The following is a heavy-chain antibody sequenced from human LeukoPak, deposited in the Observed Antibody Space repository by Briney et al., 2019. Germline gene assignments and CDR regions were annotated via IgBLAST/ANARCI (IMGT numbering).Heavy chain of an antibody. CDR2: INAGNGIT. CDR1: GYIFTAYA. D-gene: IGHD6-19*01. V-gene: IGHV1-3*01. Sequence: ASVKVSCKAPGYIFTAYAIHWVRQAPGQGLEWMGWINAGNGITKYSQKLQGRVTITRDTSATTVYMELSSLRSEDTALYYCARDFGSSSGYYWFDPWGQGTLVTVSS. J-gene: IGHJ5*02. CDR3: ARDFGSSSGYYWFDP.